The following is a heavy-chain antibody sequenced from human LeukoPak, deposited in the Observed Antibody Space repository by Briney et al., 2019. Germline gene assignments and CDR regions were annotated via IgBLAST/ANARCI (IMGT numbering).Heavy chain of an antibody. D-gene: IGHD6-13*01. V-gene: IGHV3-7*01. CDR1: TFTFSSYW. Sequence: GGSLRLSCAASTFTFSSYWMSWVRQAPGEGLEFVANINQDGSVKNYVGSVKGRFTISRDNAKNSLYLQMSSLRADDTAVYYCARDPGSSSFDYWGQGTLVTVSS. CDR2: INQDGSVK. J-gene: IGHJ4*02. CDR3: ARDPGSSSFDY.